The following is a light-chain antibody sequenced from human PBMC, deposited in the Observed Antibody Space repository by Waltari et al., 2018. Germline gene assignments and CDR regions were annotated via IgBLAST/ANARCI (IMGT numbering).Light chain of an antibody. Sequence: EIVLTQSPGTLSLSPGERGTLSCMATQTVSSSYLAWYQQKPGQAPRLLIDGASSRATGIPDRFSGSGSGTDFTLTISRVEPEDCAVYYCQQYGSSPPWTFGQGTKVEIK. CDR2: GAS. J-gene: IGKJ1*01. V-gene: IGKV3-20*01. CDR3: QQYGSSPPWT. CDR1: QTVSSSY.